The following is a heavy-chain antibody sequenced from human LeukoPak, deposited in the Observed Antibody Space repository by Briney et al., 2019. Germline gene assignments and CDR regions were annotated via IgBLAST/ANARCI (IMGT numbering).Heavy chain of an antibody. CDR1: GGTFSSYA. D-gene: IGHD5-12*01. Sequence: SVKVSCKASGGTFSSYAISWVRQAPGQGLEWRGGIIPIFGTANYAQKFQGRVTITADESTSTAYMELSSLRSEDTAVYYCARSDDVEWLRFPFDYWGQGTLVTVSS. J-gene: IGHJ4*02. V-gene: IGHV1-69*13. CDR2: IIPIFGTA. CDR3: ARSDDVEWLRFPFDY.